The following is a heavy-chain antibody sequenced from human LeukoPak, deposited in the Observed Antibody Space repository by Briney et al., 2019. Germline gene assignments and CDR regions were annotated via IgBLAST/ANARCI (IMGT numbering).Heavy chain of an antibody. D-gene: IGHD5-24*01. CDR3: RSGDGYNYDY. CDR2: IIPIFGTA. V-gene: IGHV1-69*05. Sequence: SVKVSCKASGGTFSSYAISWVRQAPRQGLEWMGGIIPIFGTANYAQKFQGRVTITTDESTSTAYMELSSLRSEDTAVYYCRSGDGYNYDYWGQGTLVTVSS. CDR1: GGTFSSYA. J-gene: IGHJ4*02.